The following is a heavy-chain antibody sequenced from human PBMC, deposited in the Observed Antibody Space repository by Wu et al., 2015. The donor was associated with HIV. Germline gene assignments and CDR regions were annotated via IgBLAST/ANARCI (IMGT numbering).Heavy chain of an antibody. D-gene: IGHD6-13*01. CDR1: GYTFTSYG. CDR3: ARTISDSSSWYDYYYYGMDV. Sequence: QVQLVQSGAEVKKPGASVKVSCKASGYTFTSYGISWVRQAPGQGLEWMGWISAYNGNTNYAQKLQGRVTMTTDTSTSTAYMELRGLRSDDTAVYYCARTISDSSSWYDYYYYGMDVWGQGTTVTVSS. V-gene: IGHV1-18*01. J-gene: IGHJ6*02. CDR2: ISAYNGNT.